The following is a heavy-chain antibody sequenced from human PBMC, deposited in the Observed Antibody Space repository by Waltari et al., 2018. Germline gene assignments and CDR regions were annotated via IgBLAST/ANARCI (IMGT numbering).Heavy chain of an antibody. D-gene: IGHD3-22*01. CDR3: AKGYYYDSSGYLGISDYFDY. CDR1: GFTFSSYA. J-gene: IGHJ4*02. Sequence: EVQLVESGGGLVQPGGSLRLSCAASGFTFSSYAMSWVRQAPGKGLEWVSAISGSGDSTYYADSVKGRFTISRDNSKNTLYLQMNSLRAEDTAVYYCAKGYYYDSSGYLGISDYFDYWGQGTLVTVSS. CDR2: ISGSGDST. V-gene: IGHV3-23*04.